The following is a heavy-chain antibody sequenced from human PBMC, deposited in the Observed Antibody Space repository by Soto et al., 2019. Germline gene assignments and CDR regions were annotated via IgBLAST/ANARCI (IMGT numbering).Heavy chain of an antibody. CDR3: ARSGIVVVTALDY. D-gene: IGHD2-21*02. Sequence: QVQLQESGPGLVKPSQTLSLTCTVSGGSISSGDYYWSWIRQPPGKGLEWIGYIYYSGSTYYNPSLKSRGTISVDTSTNQFSLKLSSVTAADTAVYYCARSGIVVVTALDYWGQGTLVTVSS. V-gene: IGHV4-30-4*01. CDR1: GGSISSGDYY. CDR2: IYYSGST. J-gene: IGHJ4*02.